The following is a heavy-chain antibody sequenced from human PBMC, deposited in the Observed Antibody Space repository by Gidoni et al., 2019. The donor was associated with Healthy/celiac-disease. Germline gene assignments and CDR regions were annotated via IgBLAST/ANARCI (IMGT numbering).Heavy chain of an antibody. CDR2: INPSGGST. J-gene: IGHJ3*02. Sequence: VQLVQSGAEVKTPGASVQVSCKASGYTFTSYYMHWVRQAPGQGLEWMGIINPSGGSTSYAQKFQGRVTMTRDTSTSTVYMELSSLRSEDTAVYYCAREIVVVTAIYAFDIWGQGTMVTVSS. V-gene: IGHV1-46*03. D-gene: IGHD2-21*02. CDR1: GYTFTSYY. CDR3: AREIVVVTAIYAFDI.